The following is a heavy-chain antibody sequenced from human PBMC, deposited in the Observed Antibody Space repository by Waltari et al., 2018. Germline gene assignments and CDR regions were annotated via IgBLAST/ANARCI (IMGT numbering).Heavy chain of an antibody. V-gene: IGHV3-23*01. Sequence: EVQLLESGGGLVQPGVSLRLSCAASGFAFNNYGMSWVRQAPGKGLEWVSGVSGSGDKTYYGDSVKGRFTISRDNSKNTLDLQMNSLRAEDTAVYYCAKYGSGRFLDYWGQGILVTVSS. CDR2: VSGSGDKT. J-gene: IGHJ4*02. CDR1: GFAFNNYG. D-gene: IGHD3-10*01. CDR3: AKYGSGRFLDY.